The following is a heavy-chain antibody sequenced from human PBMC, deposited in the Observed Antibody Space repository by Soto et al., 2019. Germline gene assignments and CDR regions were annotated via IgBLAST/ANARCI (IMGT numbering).Heavy chain of an antibody. J-gene: IGHJ4*02. CDR3: AREGFDSSGYYRGLDY. CDR2: ISSSSSYI. D-gene: IGHD3-22*01. V-gene: IGHV3-21*01. Sequence: EVQLVESGGGLVKPGGSLRLSCAASGFTFSSYSMNWVRQAPGKGLEWVSSISSSSSYIYYADSVKGRFTISRDNAMNSLYLQMNSRRAEDTAVYYCAREGFDSSGYYRGLDYWGQGTLVTVSS. CDR1: GFTFSSYS.